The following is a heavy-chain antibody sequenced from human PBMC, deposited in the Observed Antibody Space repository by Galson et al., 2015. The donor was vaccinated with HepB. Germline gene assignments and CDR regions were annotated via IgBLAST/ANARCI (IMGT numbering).Heavy chain of an antibody. Sequence: SLRLSCAASGFTFSSYGMHWVRQAPGKGLEWVAVISYDGSNKYYADSVKGRFTISRDNSKNTLYLQMNSLRAEDTAVYYCAKVFPGGYSSFVGYYYMDVWGKGTTVTVSS. CDR1: GFTFSSYG. J-gene: IGHJ6*03. CDR3: AKVFPGGYSSFVGYYYMDV. V-gene: IGHV3-30*18. D-gene: IGHD3-22*01. CDR2: ISYDGSNK.